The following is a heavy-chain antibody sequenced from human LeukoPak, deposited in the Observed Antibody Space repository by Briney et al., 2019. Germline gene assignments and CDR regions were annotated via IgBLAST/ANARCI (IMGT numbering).Heavy chain of an antibody. CDR3: ARVSSGSGSFYYYGMDV. Sequence: ASVKVSCKASGGTFSSYAISWVRQAPGQGLEWMGWISAYNGNTNYAQKLQGRVTMTTDTSTSTAYMELRSLRSDDTAVYYCARVSSGSGSFYYYGMDVWGQGTTVTVSS. J-gene: IGHJ6*02. D-gene: IGHD3-10*01. CDR2: ISAYNGNT. CDR1: GGTFSSYA. V-gene: IGHV1-18*01.